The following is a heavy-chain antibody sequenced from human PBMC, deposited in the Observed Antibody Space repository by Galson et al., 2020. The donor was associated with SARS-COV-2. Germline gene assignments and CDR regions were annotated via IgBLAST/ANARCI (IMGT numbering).Heavy chain of an antibody. Sequence: GGSLRLSCAASGFTFSNAWMSWVRQAPGKGLEWVGRINSKTDGGTTDYAAPVKGRFTISRDDSKNTLYLQMNSLKTEDTAVYYCTKVYYDFGSGYYTDPPYFQHWGQGTLVTVSS. J-gene: IGHJ1*01. V-gene: IGHV3-15*01. CDR1: GFTFSNAW. CDR3: TKVYYDFGSGYYTDPPYFQH. CDR2: INSKTDGGTT. D-gene: IGHD3-3*01.